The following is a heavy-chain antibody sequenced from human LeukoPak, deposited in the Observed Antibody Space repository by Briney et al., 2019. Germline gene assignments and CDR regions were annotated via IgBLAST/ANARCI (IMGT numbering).Heavy chain of an antibody. J-gene: IGHJ3*02. CDR3: ASSSRHDYGDGFDI. D-gene: IGHD4/OR15-4a*01. CDR2: ITAYNDNT. V-gene: IGHV1-18*01. CDR1: GYSFLSIP. Sequence: ASVKVSCKASGYSFLSIPMSWVRQAPGQGLEWMGWITAYNDNTHYVQKFQGRVTMTTDTLTTTAYMELTSLRPDDTAMYYCASSSRHDYGDGFDIWGQGTMVTVSS.